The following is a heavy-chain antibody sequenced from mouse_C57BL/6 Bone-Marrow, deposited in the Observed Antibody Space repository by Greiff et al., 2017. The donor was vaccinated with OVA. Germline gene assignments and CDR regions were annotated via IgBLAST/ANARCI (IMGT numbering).Heavy chain of an antibody. D-gene: IGHD2-4*01. V-gene: IGHV5-4*01. CDR1: GFTFSSYA. CDR2: ISDGGSYT. CDR3: ARDDYDGWYFDV. Sequence: DVMLVESGGGLVKPGGSLKLSCAASGFTFSSYAMSWVRQTPEKRLEWVATISDGGSYTYYPDNVKGRFTISRDNAKNNLYLQMSHLKSEDTAMYYCARDDYDGWYFDVWGTGTTVTVSS. J-gene: IGHJ1*03.